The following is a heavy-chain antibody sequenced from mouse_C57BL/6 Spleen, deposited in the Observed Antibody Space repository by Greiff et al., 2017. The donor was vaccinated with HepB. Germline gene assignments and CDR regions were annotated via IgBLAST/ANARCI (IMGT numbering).Heavy chain of an antibody. V-gene: IGHV1-55*01. CDR1: GYTFTSYW. CDR2: IYPGSGST. D-gene: IGHD1-1*01. J-gene: IGHJ2*01. Sequence: QVQLQQPGAELVKPGASVKMSCKASGYTFTSYWITWVKQRPGQGLEWIGDIYPGSGSTNYNEKFKSKATLTVDTSSSTAYMQLSSLTSEDAAVYYCASYYYGSSGEDFDYWGQGTTLTVSS. CDR3: ASYYYGSSGEDFDY.